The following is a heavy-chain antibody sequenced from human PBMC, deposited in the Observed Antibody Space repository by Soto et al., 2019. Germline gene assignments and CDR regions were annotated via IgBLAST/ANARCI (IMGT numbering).Heavy chain of an antibody. V-gene: IGHV4-59*01. Sequence: PSETLSLTCTVSGGSISNYYWSWIRQPPGKGLEWIGYIYYSGSTNYNPSLQSRVTISVDTSKNQFSLKLSSVTAADTAVYYCARNGWYYYFDYWGQGTLVTSPQ. CDR3: ARNGWYYYFDY. D-gene: IGHD6-19*01. J-gene: IGHJ4*02. CDR1: GGSISNYY. CDR2: IYYSGST.